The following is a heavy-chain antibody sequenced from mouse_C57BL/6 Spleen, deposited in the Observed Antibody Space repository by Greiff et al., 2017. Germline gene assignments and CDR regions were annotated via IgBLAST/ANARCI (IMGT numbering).Heavy chain of an antibody. CDR3: ATGDYDGFAY. CDR2: ISYSGST. V-gene: IGHV3-1*01. CDR1: GYSITSGYD. J-gene: IGHJ3*01. Sequence: EVQLVESGPGMVKPSQSLSLTCTVTGYSITSGYDWHWIRHFPGNKLEWMGYISYSGSTNYNPSLKSRISITHDTSKNHFFLKLNSVTTEDTATYYCATGDYDGFAYWGQGTLVTVSA. D-gene: IGHD2-4*01.